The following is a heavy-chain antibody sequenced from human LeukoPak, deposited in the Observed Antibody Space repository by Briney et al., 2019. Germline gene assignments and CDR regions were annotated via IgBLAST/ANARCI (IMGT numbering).Heavy chain of an antibody. J-gene: IGHJ4*02. Sequence: SVKVSCKAPEGTLSSYALSWVRQAPGQGLEWMGRIIPVLSLTNHEEKFRDRLTIIADKATSTAYMELTNLTSADTAVYFCARGSGSGNYALGRWGQGTLVTVSS. D-gene: IGHD3-10*01. CDR1: EGTLSSYA. V-gene: IGHV1-69*04. CDR2: IIPVLSLT. CDR3: ARGSGSGNYALGR.